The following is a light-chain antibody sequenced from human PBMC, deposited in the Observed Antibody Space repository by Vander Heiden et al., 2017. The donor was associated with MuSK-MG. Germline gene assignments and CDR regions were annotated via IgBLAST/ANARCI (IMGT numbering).Light chain of an antibody. J-gene: IGKJ1*01. CDR1: QSVSSNK. CDR3: QQYGSSPWT. CDR2: GAS. V-gene: IGKV3-20*01. Sequence: EIALTQSPDTLSLSPGERATLSCRASQSVSSNKLAWYQQKPGQAPRVLIYGASSRATGIPDRFSGSGSGTDFALTISRLEPEDFAVYYCQQYGSSPWTFGLGTKVEIK.